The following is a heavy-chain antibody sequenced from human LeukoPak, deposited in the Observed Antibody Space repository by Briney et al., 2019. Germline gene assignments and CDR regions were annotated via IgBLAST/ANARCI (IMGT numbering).Heavy chain of an antibody. D-gene: IGHD6-19*01. CDR3: AKRYSSAWDFDN. Sequence: GRSLRLSCAASGFTFSSYAMHWVRQAPGKGLEWVAAISYDGTNKYYTDSVKGRFTISRDNSQNTVYLQMNSLRAEDTAVYFCAKRYSSAWDFDNWGQGTLVTVSS. J-gene: IGHJ4*02. CDR1: GFTFSSYA. V-gene: IGHV3-30*04. CDR2: ISYDGTNK.